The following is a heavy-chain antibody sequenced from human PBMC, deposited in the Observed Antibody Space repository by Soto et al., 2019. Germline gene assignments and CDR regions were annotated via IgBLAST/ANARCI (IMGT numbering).Heavy chain of an antibody. Sequence: ASVKVSCKVSGYTLTELSMHWVRQAPGKGLEWMGGFDPEDGETIYAQKFQGRVTITEDTSTDTAYMELSSLRSEDTAVYYCATISYGDETDYWGQGTLVTVSS. CDR2: FDPEDGET. CDR1: GYTLTELS. CDR3: ATISYGDETDY. V-gene: IGHV1-24*01. J-gene: IGHJ4*02. D-gene: IGHD4-17*01.